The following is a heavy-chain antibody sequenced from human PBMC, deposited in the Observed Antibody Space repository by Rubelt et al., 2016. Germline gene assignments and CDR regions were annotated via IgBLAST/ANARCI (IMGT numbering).Heavy chain of an antibody. CDR1: GYTFTSYN. Sequence: QVQLVQSGAEVKKPGASVKVSCKASGYTFTSYNISWVRQAPGQGLEWMGCISAYNGNTNVGAELQGRVTVTTDTSTSTTYMELRSLRSDETAVYYCARNPRGVATDAFDIWGQGTMVTVSS. D-gene: IGHD3-10*01. J-gene: IGHJ3*02. CDR3: ARNPRGVATDAFDI. CDR2: ISAYNGNT. V-gene: IGHV1-18*01.